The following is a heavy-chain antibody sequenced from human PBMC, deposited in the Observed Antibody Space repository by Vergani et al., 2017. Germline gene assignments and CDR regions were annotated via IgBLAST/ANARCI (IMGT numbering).Heavy chain of an antibody. D-gene: IGHD2-2*01. Sequence: QVQLAESGPGLVKPSETLSLTCTVSGGSFNTYYWSWIRQSPGKGLEWIGEIFSSGTTNYNPSFKNRVTMSVDRSKNQFSLKLSSVTAADTAVYYCARVGCSSTSCYGGWFDPWGQGTLVTVSS. J-gene: IGHJ5*02. CDR3: ARVGCSSTSCYGGWFDP. CDR1: GGSFNTYY. CDR2: IFSSGTT. V-gene: IGHV4-59*12.